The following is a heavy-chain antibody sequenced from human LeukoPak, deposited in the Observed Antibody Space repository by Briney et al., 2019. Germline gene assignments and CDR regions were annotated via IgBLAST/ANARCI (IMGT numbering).Heavy chain of an antibody. V-gene: IGHV3-21*01. J-gene: IGHJ4*02. D-gene: IGHD6-13*01. CDR1: GFTFSSYS. CDR2: ISSSSSYI. Sequence: GGSLRLSCAASGFTFSSYSMNWVRQAPGKGLEWVSSISSSSSYIYYADSVKGRFTISRDNAKNSLYLQMNSLRAEDTAVYYCAREAGSSSWPYFDCWGQGTLVTVSS. CDR3: AREAGSSSWPYFDC.